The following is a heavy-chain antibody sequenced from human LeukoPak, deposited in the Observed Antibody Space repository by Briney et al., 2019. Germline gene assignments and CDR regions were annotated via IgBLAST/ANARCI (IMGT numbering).Heavy chain of an antibody. D-gene: IGHD3-22*01. Sequence: GESLTISCKASGYTFTKYWLAWVRQMPGKGLEWMGIIFGGDSDTRYTPFFQGQVTLSADKSTNTAYLQWNSLKASDTAMCYCARPGYYDSTGSLHPAIDFWGPGTLVTVSS. CDR2: IFGGDSDT. V-gene: IGHV5-51*01. J-gene: IGHJ4*02. CDR3: ARPGYYDSTGSLHPAIDF. CDR1: GYTFTKYW.